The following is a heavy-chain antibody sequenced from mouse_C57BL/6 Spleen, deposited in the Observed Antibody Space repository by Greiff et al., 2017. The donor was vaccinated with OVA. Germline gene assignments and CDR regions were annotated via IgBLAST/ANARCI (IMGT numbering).Heavy chain of an antibody. CDR2: IDPSDSYT. CDR1: GYTFTSYW. D-gene: IGHD3-2*02. CDR3: ARQLRLQFAY. V-gene: IGHV1-69*01. J-gene: IGHJ3*01. Sequence: QVQLQQPGAELVMPGASVKLSCKASGYTFTSYWMHWVKQRPGQGLEWIGEIDPSDSYTNYNQKFKGKSTLTVDKSSSTAYMQLSSLTSEDSAVYYCARQLRLQFAYWGQATLVTVSA.